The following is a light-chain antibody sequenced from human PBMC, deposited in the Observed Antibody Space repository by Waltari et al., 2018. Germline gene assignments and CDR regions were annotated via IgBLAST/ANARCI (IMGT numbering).Light chain of an antibody. CDR1: QRVGGSC. V-gene: IGKV3-20*01. CDR3: QHYVRLPAT. Sequence: EIVLTQSPATLSLSPGERATLSCRASQRVGGSCSWYQQTAGQAPRLLIYGVSSRATVIPERFSGSGSGTDFSLTISRLEPEDFAVYYCQHYVRLPATFGQGTKVEIK. CDR2: GVS. J-gene: IGKJ1*01.